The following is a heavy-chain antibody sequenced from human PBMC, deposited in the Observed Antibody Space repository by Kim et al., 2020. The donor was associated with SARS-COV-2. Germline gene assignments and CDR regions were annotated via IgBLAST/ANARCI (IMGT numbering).Heavy chain of an antibody. Sequence: GGSLRLSCAASGFTFSSYSMNWVRQAPGKGLEWVSSISSSSYIYYADSVKGRFTISRDNAKNSLYLQMNSLRAEDTAVYYCAREEVYDILTGYFPYWYFDLWGRGTLVTVSS. CDR1: GFTFSSYS. CDR2: ISSSSYI. CDR3: AREEVYDILTGYFPYWYFDL. D-gene: IGHD3-9*01. V-gene: IGHV3-21*01. J-gene: IGHJ2*01.